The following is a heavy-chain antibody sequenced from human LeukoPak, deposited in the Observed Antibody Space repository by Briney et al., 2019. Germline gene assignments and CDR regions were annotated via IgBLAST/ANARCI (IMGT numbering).Heavy chain of an antibody. D-gene: IGHD3-3*01. Sequence: AASVKVSCKASGYTFTGYYMHWVRQAPGQGLEWMGWINPNSGGTNYAQKFQGRVTMTRDTSISTAYMELSRLSSDDTAVYYCARDFERITIFGVVTNNWFDPWGQGTLVTVSS. CDR3: ARDFERITIFGVVTNNWFDP. CDR2: INPNSGGT. CDR1: GYTFTGYY. J-gene: IGHJ5*02. V-gene: IGHV1-2*02.